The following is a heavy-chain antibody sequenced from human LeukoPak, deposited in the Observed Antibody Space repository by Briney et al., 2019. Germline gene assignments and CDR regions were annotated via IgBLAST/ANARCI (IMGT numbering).Heavy chain of an antibody. V-gene: IGHV4-31*03. Sequence: SETLSLTCTVSGASITSGVYHWSWIRQHPGKGLEWIGYIYYSGSTEYNPSLKSRVTMSIDTSNNQFSLKLNSVTAADTAVYYCARVHTPMVGHAFDIWGQGTMVTVSS. CDR3: ARVHTPMVGHAFDI. CDR2: IYYSGST. CDR1: GASITSGVYH. D-gene: IGHD5-18*01. J-gene: IGHJ3*02.